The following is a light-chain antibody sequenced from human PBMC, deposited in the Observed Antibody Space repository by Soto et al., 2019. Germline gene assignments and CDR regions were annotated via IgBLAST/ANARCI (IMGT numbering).Light chain of an antibody. J-gene: IGKJ5*01. CDR3: QQYGDSPIT. CDR2: DAS. V-gene: IGKV3-11*01. CDR1: QSVSTS. Sequence: ETVLTQSPFTLSLSPGERATLSCRASQSVSTSLAWYQQKPGQAPRLLIYDASDRPPGVPARFSGSGSGTDFTLTISRLEPEDFAVYYCQQYGDSPITFGQGTRLEIK.